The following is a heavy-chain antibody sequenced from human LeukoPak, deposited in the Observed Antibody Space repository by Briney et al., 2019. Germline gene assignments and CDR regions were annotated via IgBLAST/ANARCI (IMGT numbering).Heavy chain of an antibody. J-gene: IGHJ5*02. V-gene: IGHV1-18*01. CDR1: GDTFINYG. CDR2: INPYNDNT. Sequence: ASVKVSCKASGDTFINYGISWVRQAPGQGLEWMGWINPYNDNTKYTQNLQGRVTMTTDTSTGTAYMELRSLRSDDTAIYYCARDLREIISVAGFDPWGQGTLVTVSS. D-gene: IGHD6-19*01. CDR3: ARDLREIISVAGFDP.